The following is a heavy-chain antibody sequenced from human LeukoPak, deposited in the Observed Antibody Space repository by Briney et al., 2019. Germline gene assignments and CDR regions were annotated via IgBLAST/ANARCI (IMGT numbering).Heavy chain of an antibody. CDR2: ISSSGNTI. CDR3: ARAGVPAAIFHWFDP. J-gene: IGHJ5*02. D-gene: IGHD2-2*01. CDR1: GFTFSDYY. V-gene: IGHV3-11*01. Sequence: GGSLRLSCAVSGFTFSDYYMNWIRQSPGKGLEWVAYISSSGNTIYYADSVKGRFTVSRDNAKNSLYLQMNSLRAEDTAVYYCARAGVPAAIFHWFDPWGQGTLVTVSS.